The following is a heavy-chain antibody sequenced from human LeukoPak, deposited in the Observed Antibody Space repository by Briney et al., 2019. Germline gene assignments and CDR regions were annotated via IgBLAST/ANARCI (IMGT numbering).Heavy chain of an antibody. V-gene: IGHV3-23*01. D-gene: IGHD3-22*01. CDR2: ISGSGGST. CDR3: ARDDSSRNYCDSSGYFGSPTFDY. CDR1: GFTFSSYA. Sequence: GGSLRLSCAASGFTFSSYAMSWVRQAPGKGLEWVSAISGSGGSTYYADSVKGRFTISRDNSKNTLYLQMNSLRAEDTAVYYCARDDSSRNYCDSSGYFGSPTFDYWGQGTLVTVSS. J-gene: IGHJ4*02.